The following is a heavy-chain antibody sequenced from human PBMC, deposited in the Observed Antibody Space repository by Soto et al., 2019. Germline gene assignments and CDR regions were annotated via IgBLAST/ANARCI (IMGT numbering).Heavy chain of an antibody. CDR1: GFTFSSYG. CDR3: AREFYYDSSGYYYYFDY. J-gene: IGHJ4*02. V-gene: IGHV3-33*01. D-gene: IGHD3-22*01. Sequence: GGSLRLSCAASGFTFSSYGMHWVRQAPGKGLEWVAVIWYDGSNRYYADSVKGRFTISRDNSKNTLYLQMNSLRAEDTAVYYCAREFYYDSSGYYYYFDYWGQGTLVTVSS. CDR2: IWYDGSNR.